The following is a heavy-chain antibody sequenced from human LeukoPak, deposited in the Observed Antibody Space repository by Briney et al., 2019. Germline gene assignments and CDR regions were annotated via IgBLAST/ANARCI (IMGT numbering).Heavy chain of an antibody. J-gene: IGHJ4*02. CDR1: GGSISSGDYY. Sequence: PSGTLSLTCTVSGGSISSGDYYWSWIRQPPGKGLEWIGYIYYSGSTYYNPSLKSRVTISVDTSKNQFSLKLSSVTAADTAVYYCARTSDAGVVYYFDYWGQGTLVTVSS. CDR3: ARTSDAGVVYYFDY. D-gene: IGHD2-15*01. CDR2: IYYSGST. V-gene: IGHV4-30-4*08.